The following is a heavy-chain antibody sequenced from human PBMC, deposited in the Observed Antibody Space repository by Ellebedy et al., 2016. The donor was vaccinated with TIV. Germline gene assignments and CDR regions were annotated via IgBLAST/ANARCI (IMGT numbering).Heavy chain of an antibody. D-gene: IGHD3-22*01. J-gene: IGHJ5*02. CDR1: GFTFSSYE. CDR3: ARDIHYYDSSGYYFWFDP. V-gene: IGHV3-48*03. Sequence: GESLKISFAPSGFTFSSYEMNWVRQAPGKGLEWVSYISSSGSTIYYADSVKGRFTISRDNAKSSLYLQMNSLRAEDTAVYYCARDIHYYDSSGYYFWFDPWGQGTLVTVSS. CDR2: ISSSGSTI.